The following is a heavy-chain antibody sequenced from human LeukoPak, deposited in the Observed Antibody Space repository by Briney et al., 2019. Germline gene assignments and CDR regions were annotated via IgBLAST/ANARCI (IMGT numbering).Heavy chain of an antibody. J-gene: IGHJ4*02. CDR3: ARFIAAPYYFDY. Sequence: GGSLRLSCAASGFTFSSYSMNWVRQAPGKGLEWVSFISSSRSYIYYADSVEGRFTISRDNAKNSLYLQMNSLRAEDTAVYYCARFIAAPYYFDYWGRGTLVTVSS. V-gene: IGHV3-21*01. CDR1: GFTFSSYS. D-gene: IGHD6-13*01. CDR2: ISSSRSYI.